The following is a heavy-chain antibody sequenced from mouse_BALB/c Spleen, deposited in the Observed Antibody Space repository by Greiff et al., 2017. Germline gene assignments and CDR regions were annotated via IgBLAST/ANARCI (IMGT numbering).Heavy chain of an antibody. CDR3: ARDVYYSFAY. D-gene: IGHD2-3*01. J-gene: IGHJ3*01. Sequence: DVMLVESGGGLVKPGGSLKLSCAASGFTFSSYAMSWVRQTPEKRLEWVASISSGGSTYYPDRVKGRFTISRDNARNILYLQMSSLRSEDTAMYYCARDVYYSFAYWGQGTLVTVSA. CDR1: GFTFSSYA. CDR2: ISSGGST. V-gene: IGHV5-6-5*01.